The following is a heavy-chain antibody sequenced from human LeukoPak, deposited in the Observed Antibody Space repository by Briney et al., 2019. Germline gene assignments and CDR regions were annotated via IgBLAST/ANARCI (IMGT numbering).Heavy chain of an antibody. CDR3: ARGRPGGSGSYYSRWFDP. Sequence: PSETLSLTCTVSGGSISSGSYYWSWIRQPAGKGLEWIGRIYTSGSTNYNPSLKSRVTISVDTSKNQFSLKLSSVTAADTAVYYCARGRPGGSGSYYSRWFDPWGQGTLVTVSS. V-gene: IGHV4-61*02. J-gene: IGHJ5*02. D-gene: IGHD3-10*01. CDR1: GGSISSGSYY. CDR2: IYTSGST.